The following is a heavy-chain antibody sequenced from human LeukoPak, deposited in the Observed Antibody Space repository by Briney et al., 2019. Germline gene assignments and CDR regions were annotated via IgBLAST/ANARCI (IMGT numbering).Heavy chain of an antibody. CDR3: ARFGAMIVVVQQEVTGAFDI. Sequence: PSETLSLTCTVSGYSISSGYYWAWIRQLPGKGLEWIGNIYHSGSTYYNPSPKSRVTISVHTSKNQFSLKLSSVTAADTAVYYCARFGAMIVVVQQEVTGAFDIWGQGTMVTVSS. CDR2: IYHSGST. CDR1: GYSISSGYY. D-gene: IGHD3-22*01. V-gene: IGHV4-38-2*02. J-gene: IGHJ3*02.